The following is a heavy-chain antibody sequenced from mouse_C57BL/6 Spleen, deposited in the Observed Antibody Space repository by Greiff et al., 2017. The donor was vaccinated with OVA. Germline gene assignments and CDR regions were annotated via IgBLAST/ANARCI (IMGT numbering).Heavy chain of an antibody. J-gene: IGHJ4*01. Sequence: DVKLVESGPGLVKPSQSLSLTCSVTGYSITSGYYWNWIRQFPGNKLEWMGYISYDGSNNYNPSLKNRISITRDTSKNQFFLKLNSVTTEDTATYYCARGTIYPYAMDYWGQGTSVTVSS. V-gene: IGHV3-6*01. D-gene: IGHD2-1*01. CDR3: ARGTIYPYAMDY. CDR1: GYSITSGYY. CDR2: ISYDGSN.